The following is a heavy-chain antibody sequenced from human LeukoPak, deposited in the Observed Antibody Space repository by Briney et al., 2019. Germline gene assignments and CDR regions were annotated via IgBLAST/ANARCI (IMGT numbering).Heavy chain of an antibody. CDR1: GFTISSYW. J-gene: IGHJ4*02. D-gene: IGHD4-17*01. Sequence: PGGSLRLSCAASGFTISSYWMSWVRQAPGKGLEWVSSISSGNGYIYNADSVKGRFTISRDNAKNSLYLQMNSLRAEDTAVYYCARDYGVYFDYWGQGTLVTVSS. V-gene: IGHV3-21*01. CDR2: ISSGNGYI. CDR3: ARDYGVYFDY.